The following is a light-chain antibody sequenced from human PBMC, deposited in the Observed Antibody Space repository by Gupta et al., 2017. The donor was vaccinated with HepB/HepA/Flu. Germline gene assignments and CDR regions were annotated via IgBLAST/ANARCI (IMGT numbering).Light chain of an antibody. CDR2: GKN. CDR1: SLRSYY. V-gene: IGLV3-19*01. CDR3: NSRDSSGVV. Sequence: SELTPDPAVSVALGQTVRITCQGDSLRSYYASWYQQKPGQAPVLVIYGKNNRPSGIPDRFSGSSSGNTASLTITGAQAEDEADYYCNSRDSSGVVFGGGTKLTVL. J-gene: IGLJ2*01.